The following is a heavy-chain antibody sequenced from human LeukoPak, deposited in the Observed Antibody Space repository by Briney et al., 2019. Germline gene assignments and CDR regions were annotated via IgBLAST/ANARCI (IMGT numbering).Heavy chain of an antibody. CDR3: ARDHPDPYDILTGYQYNWFDP. CDR2: FDPEDGET. D-gene: IGHD3-9*01. J-gene: IGHJ5*02. CDR1: GYTLTELS. Sequence: ASVKVSCKVSGYTLTELSMHWVRQAPGKGLEWMGGFDPEDGETIYAQKFQGRVTMTEDTSTDTAYMELSSLRSEDTAVYYCARDHPDPYDILTGYQYNWFDPWGQGTLVTVSS. V-gene: IGHV1-24*01.